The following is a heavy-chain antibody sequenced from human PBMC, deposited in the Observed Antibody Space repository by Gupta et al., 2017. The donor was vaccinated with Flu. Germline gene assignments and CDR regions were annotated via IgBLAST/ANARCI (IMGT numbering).Heavy chain of an antibody. D-gene: IGHD5-24*01. V-gene: IGHV1-2*02. CDR1: GYTFTGYY. Sequence: QVQLVQSGAEVKKPGASVKVSCKASGYTFTGYYRHWVRQAPGQGLEWMEWINPNGGGTNYAQKFQGRVTMTRDTSISTAYMELSRLRSDDTAVYYCARWRWLDNWFDPWGQGTLVTVSS. J-gene: IGHJ5*02. CDR2: INPNGGGT. CDR3: ARWRWLDNWFDP.